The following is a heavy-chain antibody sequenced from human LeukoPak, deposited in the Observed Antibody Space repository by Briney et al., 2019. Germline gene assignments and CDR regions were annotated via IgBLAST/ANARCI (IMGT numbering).Heavy chain of an antibody. Sequence: ASVKVSCKASGGTFSSYAISWLRQATGQGLEWMGWMNPNSGNTGYAQKFQGRVTLTRNTSINTAYMELNSLRSEATAVYYCARAGYSYGYFWPYYYYYMDVWGKGTTVTVSS. V-gene: IGHV1-8*03. CDR3: ARAGYSYGYFWPYYYYYMDV. CDR2: MNPNSGNT. CDR1: GGTFSSYA. D-gene: IGHD5-18*01. J-gene: IGHJ6*03.